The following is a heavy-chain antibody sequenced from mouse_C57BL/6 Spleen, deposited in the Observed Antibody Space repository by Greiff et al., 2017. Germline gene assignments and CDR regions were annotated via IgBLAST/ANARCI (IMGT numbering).Heavy chain of an antibody. J-gene: IGHJ4*01. CDR1: GFSLTSYA. V-gene: IGHV2-9-1*01. CDR2: IGTGGGT. Sequence: VKLEQSGPGLVAPSQRLTITCNVSGFSLTSYAIHWVRQPPGKGLEWLGVIGTGGGTNYNSPLKSRLSISKDNSKSQVFVKMNSLQTDDTARYYCARIWISDHYAMDYWGQGTLVTVSS. CDR3: ARIWISDHYAMDY.